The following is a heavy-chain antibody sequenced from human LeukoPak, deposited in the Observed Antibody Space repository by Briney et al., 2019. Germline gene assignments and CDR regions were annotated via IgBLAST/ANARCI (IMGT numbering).Heavy chain of an antibody. CDR3: SREGVGGSHNDY. Sequence: GASVKVSFKASGYIFTGYYMHWVRQAPGQGLEWMGWINPRSGGTKYAPKFLGRVTMTGDTSMSAAYMELSRLRSDDTAVYYCSREGVGGSHNDYWGQGTLVIVSA. CDR1: GYIFTGYY. J-gene: IGHJ4*02. CDR2: INPRSGGT. V-gene: IGHV1-2*02. D-gene: IGHD3-16*01.